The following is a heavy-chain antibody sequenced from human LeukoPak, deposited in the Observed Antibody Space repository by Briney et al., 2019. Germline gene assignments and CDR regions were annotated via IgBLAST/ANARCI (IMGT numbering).Heavy chain of an antibody. D-gene: IGHD3-22*01. CDR3: AKGITYYYEFGDY. CDR2: ISGSSGST. V-gene: IGHV3-23*01. CDR1: GFTFSSYA. Sequence: GGSLRLSCAASGFTFSSYAMSWVRQAPGKGLEWVSAISGSSGSTYYADSVKGRFTISRDNSKNTLYLQMNSLRAEDTAVYYCAKGITYYYEFGDYWGQGTLVTVSS. J-gene: IGHJ4*02.